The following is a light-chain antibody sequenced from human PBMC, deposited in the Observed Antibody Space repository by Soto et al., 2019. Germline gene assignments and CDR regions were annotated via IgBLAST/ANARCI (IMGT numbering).Light chain of an antibody. Sequence: IVFTQAPGTPSLSPGGRATLSCRASRSVSSSYLAWYQQKPGQAPGLLIYGAFNRATGIPDRFSGSGSGTDFTLTFSRLEPEDFAVYYCQQYGDSPATFGPGTKVDIK. J-gene: IGKJ3*01. V-gene: IGKV3-20*01. CDR1: RSVSSSY. CDR3: QQYGDSPAT. CDR2: GAF.